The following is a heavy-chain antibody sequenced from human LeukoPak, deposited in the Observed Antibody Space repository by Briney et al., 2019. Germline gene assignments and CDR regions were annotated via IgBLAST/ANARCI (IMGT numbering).Heavy chain of an antibody. CDR2: IYYSGST. J-gene: IGHJ4*02. CDR3: ARHIAAALMLDY. CDR1: GGSITSSSYY. Sequence: SETLSLTCTVSGGSITSSSYYWGWIRQSPGKGLEWIGSIYYSGSTYYNPSLKSRFTISVDTTKNQFSLKLSSVTAADTAVYYCARHIAAALMLDYWGQGTLVPVSS. V-gene: IGHV4-39*07. D-gene: IGHD6-13*01.